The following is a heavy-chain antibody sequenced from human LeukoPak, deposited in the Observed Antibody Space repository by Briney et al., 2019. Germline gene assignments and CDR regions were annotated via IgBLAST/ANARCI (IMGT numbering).Heavy chain of an antibody. V-gene: IGHV1-24*01. J-gene: IGHJ4*02. CDR1: GYTLTELS. CDR2: FDPEDGET. CDR3: ATDLACSSTSCYVDY. D-gene: IGHD2-2*01. Sequence: ASVKVSCKVSGYTLTELSMHWVRQAPGKGLEWMGSFDPEDGETIYAQKFQGRVTMTEDTSTDTAYMELSSLRSEDTAIYYCATDLACSSTSCYVDYWGQGTLVTVSS.